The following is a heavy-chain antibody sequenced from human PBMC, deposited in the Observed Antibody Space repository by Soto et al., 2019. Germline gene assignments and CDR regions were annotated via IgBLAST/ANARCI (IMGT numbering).Heavy chain of an antibody. V-gene: IGHV4-59*01. J-gene: IGHJ4*02. CDR2: VYSSGAN. D-gene: IGHD2-8*02. CDR1: GGSIDYYY. CDR3: ARDRGPYTGFFDY. Sequence: QVQLQESGPGLVKPSETLSLTCSVSGGSIDYYYWSWIRQPPGKGLEWIASVYSSGANNYNPSLQRRATISVDTSKDQFSLKLSSVTAADTPVYYCARDRGPYTGFFDYWGQGTLVTVSS.